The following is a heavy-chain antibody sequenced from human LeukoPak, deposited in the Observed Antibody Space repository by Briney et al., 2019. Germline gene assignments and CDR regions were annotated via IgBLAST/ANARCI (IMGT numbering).Heavy chain of an antibody. CDR1: GYTFTNSY. J-gene: IGHJ3*01. CDR2: INPDGGNT. Sequence: ASVKVSCQASGYTFTNSYIHWVRQAPGQVLEWMGLINPDGGNTNYAQNFQGRVTLTRDTSTSTVYMELSSLRSEDTAIYYCARIRDGYNDAYDLWGQETVVTVPS. D-gene: IGHD5-24*01. V-gene: IGHV1-46*01. CDR3: ARIRDGYNDAYDL.